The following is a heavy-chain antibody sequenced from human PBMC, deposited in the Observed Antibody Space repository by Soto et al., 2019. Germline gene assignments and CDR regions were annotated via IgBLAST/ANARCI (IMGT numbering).Heavy chain of an antibody. D-gene: IGHD2-8*01. CDR1: GVSISSSSYY. V-gene: IGHV4-39*01. CDR3: ARRGIVLMVYAGWFDP. Sequence: PSETLSLTCTVSGVSISSSSYYLGWIRQPPGKGLEWIGSIYYSGSTYYNPSLKSRVTISVDTSKNQFSLKLSSVTAADTAVYYCARRGIVLMVYAGWFDPWGQGTLVTVSS. CDR2: IYYSGST. J-gene: IGHJ5*02.